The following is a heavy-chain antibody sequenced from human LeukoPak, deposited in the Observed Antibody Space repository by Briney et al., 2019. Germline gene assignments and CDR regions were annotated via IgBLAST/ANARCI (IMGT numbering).Heavy chain of an antibody. CDR2: INPNSGGT. V-gene: IGHV1-2*02. Sequence: GASVKVSCKASGYTFSGYYIHWVRQAPGQGLEWMGWINPNSGGTNYAQKFQGRVTMTRDTSISTAYMELSRLRSDDTAVYYCAGDHGDYTYYFDYWGRGPLVTVSS. J-gene: IGHJ4*02. CDR3: AGDHGDYTYYFDY. D-gene: IGHD4-17*01. CDR1: GYTFSGYY.